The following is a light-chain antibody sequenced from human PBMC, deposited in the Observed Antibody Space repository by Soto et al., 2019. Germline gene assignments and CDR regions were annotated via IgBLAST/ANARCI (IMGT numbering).Light chain of an antibody. CDR3: HQYDSWT. CDR2: GAS. V-gene: IGKV3-20*01. J-gene: IGKJ1*01. CDR1: QSFNSIY. Sequence: VVLSQSPGTLSLSPGERATLSCRASQSFNSIYLAWYQQKPGQAPRLLIYGASSRATGIPDRFSGSGSGTDFTLTISRLEPEDFAVYYCHQYDSWTFGQRGKVDI.